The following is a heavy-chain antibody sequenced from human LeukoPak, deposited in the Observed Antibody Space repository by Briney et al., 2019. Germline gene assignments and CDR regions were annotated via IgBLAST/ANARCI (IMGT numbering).Heavy chain of an antibody. D-gene: IGHD4-23*01. CDR1: GGSISSYY. CDR2: IYYSGST. J-gene: IGHJ4*02. V-gene: IGHV4-59*01. CDR3: ARKGAGNIDY. Sequence: PSETLSLXCTVSGGSISSYYWSWIRQPPGKGLEWIGYIYYSGSTNYNPSLKSRVTISVDTSKNQFSLNLSSVTAADTAMYYCARKGAGNIDYWGQGTLVTVSS.